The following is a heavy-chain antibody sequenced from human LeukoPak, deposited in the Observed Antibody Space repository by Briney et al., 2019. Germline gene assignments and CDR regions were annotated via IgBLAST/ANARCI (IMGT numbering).Heavy chain of an antibody. D-gene: IGHD3-22*01. Sequence: GGSLRLSCAASGFTFSSYGMHWVRQAPGKGLEWVAVISYDGSNKYYADSVKGRFTISRDNSKNTLYLQMNSLRAEDTAVYYFAKDQTYYYDSSGQWNPYYFDYWGQGTLVTASS. V-gene: IGHV3-30*18. J-gene: IGHJ4*02. CDR1: GFTFSSYG. CDR2: ISYDGSNK. CDR3: AKDQTYYYDSSGQWNPYYFDY.